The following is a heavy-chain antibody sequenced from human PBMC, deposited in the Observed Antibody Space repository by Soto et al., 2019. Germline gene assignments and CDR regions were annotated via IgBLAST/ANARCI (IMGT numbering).Heavy chain of an antibody. D-gene: IGHD1-26*01. CDR1: GFTFSRYY. Sequence: QVQLVQSGAEVKQPGASVKVSCKASGFTFSRYYMHWIRQAPGQGLEWMGIINPSGASTNYAQKSQGRVTLTRDTSTSTVSMEVSSLRSEDRAVYYCARDNSESNSWWFDPWGQGTLVTVSS. J-gene: IGHJ5*02. CDR3: ARDNSESNSWWFDP. V-gene: IGHV1-46*01. CDR2: INPSGAST.